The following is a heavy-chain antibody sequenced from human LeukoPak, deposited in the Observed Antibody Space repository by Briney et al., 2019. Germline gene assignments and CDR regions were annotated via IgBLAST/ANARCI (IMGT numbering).Heavy chain of an antibody. CDR1: GGSISSYY. J-gene: IGHJ4*02. CDR2: IYTSGST. Sequence: SETLSLTCTVSGGSISSYYWSWIRQPAGKELEWIGHIYTSGSTNYNPSLKSRVTISVDTSKNHFSLRLSSVTAADTAVYYCARGFRGCSGGSCYSNLFDYWGQGTLVTVSS. D-gene: IGHD2-15*01. V-gene: IGHV4-4*07. CDR3: ARGFRGCSGGSCYSNLFDY.